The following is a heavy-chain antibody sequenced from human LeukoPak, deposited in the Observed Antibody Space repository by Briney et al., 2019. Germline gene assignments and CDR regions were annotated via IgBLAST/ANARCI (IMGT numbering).Heavy chain of an antibody. V-gene: IGHV4-59*01. Sequence: PSETLSLTCTVSGASISSYYWSWIRQPPGKGLEWIGYIYYSGTTNCHPSLRSRVTLSVATSKSQFSLKLRSVTAADTAVYSCARHYSSDPFDYWGQGTLVTVSS. CDR2: IYYSGTT. D-gene: IGHD6-19*01. J-gene: IGHJ4*02. CDR3: ARHYSSDPFDY. CDR1: GASISSYY.